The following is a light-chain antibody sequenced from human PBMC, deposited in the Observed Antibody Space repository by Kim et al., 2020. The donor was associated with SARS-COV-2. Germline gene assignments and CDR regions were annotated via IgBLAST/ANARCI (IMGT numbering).Light chain of an antibody. V-gene: IGKV3-15*01. CDR2: GAS. Sequence: SPGERATLAFRASQSVGSNLAWYQQRPGQAPRLLIYGASTRATGIPARFSGSGSGTDFTLTINSLQSEDFAVYYCQHYNNWPPYTFGQGTKVDIK. CDR1: QSVGSN. CDR3: QHYNNWPPYT. J-gene: IGKJ2*01.